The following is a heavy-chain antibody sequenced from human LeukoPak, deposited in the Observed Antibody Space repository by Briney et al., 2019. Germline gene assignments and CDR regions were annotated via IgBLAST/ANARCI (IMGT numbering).Heavy chain of an antibody. Sequence: ASVNVSCKASGYTFTSYYMHWVRQAPGQGLEWMGWINPNSGGTNYAQKFQGRVTMTRDTSISTAYMELSRLRSDDTAVYYCASEKRGYCSSTSCAWGLGYWGQGTLVTVSS. D-gene: IGHD2-2*01. CDR1: GYTFTSYY. CDR3: ASEKRGYCSSTSCAWGLGY. CDR2: INPNSGGT. J-gene: IGHJ4*02. V-gene: IGHV1-2*02.